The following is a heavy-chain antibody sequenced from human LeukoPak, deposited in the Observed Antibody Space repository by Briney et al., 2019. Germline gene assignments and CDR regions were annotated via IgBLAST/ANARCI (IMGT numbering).Heavy chain of an antibody. CDR1: GGSISSYY. J-gene: IGHJ6*03. Sequence: PSETLSLTCTVSGGSISSYYWSWIRHPPGKGLELIGNIYYSGSTNYNPPLKSRVPITIDQSKNQLSLTLTSVSAADTAEYYCASDLERDYYYYKGGQGKGTTVTV. CDR3: ASDLERDYYYYKGG. CDR2: IYYSGST. V-gene: IGHV4-59*01. D-gene: IGHD3-3*01.